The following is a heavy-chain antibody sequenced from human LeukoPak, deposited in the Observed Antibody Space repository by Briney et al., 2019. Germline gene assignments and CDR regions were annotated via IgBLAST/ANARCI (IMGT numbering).Heavy chain of an antibody. Sequence: GSSVTVSCKASGGTFSSYAISWVRQAPGQGLEWMGRIIPIFGTANYAQKFQGRVTITADKSTSTAYMELSSLRSEDTAVYYCARVLYDSSGYKVPAEYFQHWGQGTLVTVSS. CDR2: IIPIFGTA. J-gene: IGHJ1*01. D-gene: IGHD3-22*01. CDR3: ARVLYDSSGYKVPAEYFQH. V-gene: IGHV1-69*06. CDR1: GGTFSSYA.